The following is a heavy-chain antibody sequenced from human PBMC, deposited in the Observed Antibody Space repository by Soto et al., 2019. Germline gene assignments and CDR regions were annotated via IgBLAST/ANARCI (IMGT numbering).Heavy chain of an antibody. V-gene: IGHV1-18*01. CDR3: AREGSIWGSYYDY. CDR1: GYTFTSYG. D-gene: IGHD3-16*01. J-gene: IGHJ4*02. CDR2: ISAYNGNT. Sequence: GASVKVSCKASGYTFTSYGISWVRQAPGQGLEWMGWISAYNGNTNYAQKLQGRVTMTTDTSTSTADMELRSLRSDDTAVYYCAREGSIWGSYYDYWGQGTLVTVSS.